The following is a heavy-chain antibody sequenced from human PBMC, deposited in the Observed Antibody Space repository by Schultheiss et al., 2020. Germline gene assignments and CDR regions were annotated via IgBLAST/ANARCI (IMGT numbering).Heavy chain of an antibody. V-gene: IGHV3-30*03. Sequence: GESLKISCAASGFTFSSYGMHWVRQAPGKGLEWVAVISYDGSNKYYADSVKGRFTISRDNSKNTLYLQMNSLRAEDTAVYYCARGEIVVVPAATVEYYFDYWGQGTLVTVSS. CDR2: ISYDGSNK. CDR3: ARGEIVVVPAATVEYYFDY. J-gene: IGHJ4*02. CDR1: GFTFSSYG. D-gene: IGHD2-2*01.